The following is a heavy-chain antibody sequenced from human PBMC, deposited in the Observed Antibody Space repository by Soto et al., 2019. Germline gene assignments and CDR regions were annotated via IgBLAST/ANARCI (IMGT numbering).Heavy chain of an antibody. Sequence: QVQLQESGPGLVKPSETLSLTCTVSGGSISSYYWSWIRQPPGKGLEWIGYIYYSGSTNYNPFLKSRVTISVDTSKTQFSLKLSSVTAADTAVYYCARVSAGYWYFDLWGRGTLVTVSS. CDR2: IYYSGST. V-gene: IGHV4-59*01. J-gene: IGHJ2*01. CDR1: GGSISSYY. D-gene: IGHD6-19*01. CDR3: ARVSAGYWYFDL.